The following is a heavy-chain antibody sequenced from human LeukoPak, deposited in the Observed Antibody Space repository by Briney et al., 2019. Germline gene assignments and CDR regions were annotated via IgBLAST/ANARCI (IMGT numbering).Heavy chain of an antibody. V-gene: IGHV4-4*09. J-gene: IGHJ3*02. CDR1: GGCIIGYY. CDR3: ARQSCSSTCCPHRNVFDI. D-gene: IGHD2-2*01. Sequence: SETLSLTCTVSGGCIIGYYWTWIRQPPGKGLEWIGYIYTSGSTNYNPSLKSRVTISVDMSKNQYSLQLSSVTAADTAVYYCARQSCSSTCCPHRNVFDIRGQGTMVTVSP. CDR2: IYTSGST.